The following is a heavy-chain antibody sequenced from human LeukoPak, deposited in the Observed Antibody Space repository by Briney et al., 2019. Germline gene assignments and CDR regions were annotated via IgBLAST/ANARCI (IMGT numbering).Heavy chain of an antibody. CDR2: ISYDGSNK. V-gene: IGHV3-30*18. D-gene: IGHD3-22*01. CDR1: GFTFSSYG. Sequence: GSLRLSCAASGFTFSSYGMHWVRQAPGKGLEWVAVISYDGSNKYYADSVKGRFTISRDNSKNTLYLQMNSLRAEDTAVYYCANGFGYYDDPVGYWGQGTLVTVSS. J-gene: IGHJ4*02. CDR3: ANGFGYYDDPVGY.